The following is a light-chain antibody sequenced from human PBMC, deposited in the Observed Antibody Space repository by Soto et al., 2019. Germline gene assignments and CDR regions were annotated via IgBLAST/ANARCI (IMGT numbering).Light chain of an antibody. CDR3: QQRSNWPPRFT. CDR2: DAS. V-gene: IGKV3-11*01. J-gene: IGKJ3*01. CDR1: QRVSSY. Sequence: EIVLTQSPATLSLSPGERATLSCRASQRVSSYLAWYKQKPGQAPRLLIYDASNRATGIPARFSGSGSGTDFTLTISSLEPEDFAVYYCQQRSNWPPRFTFGPGNKVDIK.